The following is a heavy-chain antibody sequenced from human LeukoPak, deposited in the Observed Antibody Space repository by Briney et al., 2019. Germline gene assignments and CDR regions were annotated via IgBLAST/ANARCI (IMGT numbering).Heavy chain of an antibody. D-gene: IGHD5-18*01. CDR3: ARGSFDGYSYGTYYFDY. CDR2: ISSSSSYI. CDR1: GFTFSSYS. Sequence: GGSLRLSCAASGFTFSSYSMNWVRQAPGKGLEWVSSISSSSSYIYYADSVKGRFTISRDNAKNSLYLQMSSLRAEDTAVYYCARGSFDGYSYGTYYFDYWGQGTLVTVSS. V-gene: IGHV3-21*01. J-gene: IGHJ4*02.